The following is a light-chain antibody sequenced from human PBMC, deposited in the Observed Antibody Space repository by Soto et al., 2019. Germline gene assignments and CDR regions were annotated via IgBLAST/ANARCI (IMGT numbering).Light chain of an antibody. V-gene: IGLV2-8*01. J-gene: IGLJ2*01. CDR2: EVN. CDR3: ISYAGSNTVL. CDR1: SSDFGGYNY. Sequence: QSALTQPPSASGSPGQSVTISCTGTSSDFGGYNYVSWCQQYPGKAPKLMIYEVNKRPSGVPDRFSGSKSGNTASLTVSELQAEDEADYYCISYAGSNTVLFGGGTQLTVL.